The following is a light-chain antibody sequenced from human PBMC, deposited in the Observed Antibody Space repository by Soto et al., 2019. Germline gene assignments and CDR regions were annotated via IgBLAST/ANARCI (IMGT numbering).Light chain of an antibody. CDR2: DAS. CDR3: QQRGA. J-gene: IGKJ2*01. CDR1: QSVDSS. V-gene: IGKV3-11*01. Sequence: EVVLTQSPATLSLSPGERATLSCRASQSVDSSLAWYQQKLGQAPRLLIYDASNRANGIPGRFNGSVSGTDFTLTIRSLAPEDCAVYYCQQRGAFGQGTKVEI.